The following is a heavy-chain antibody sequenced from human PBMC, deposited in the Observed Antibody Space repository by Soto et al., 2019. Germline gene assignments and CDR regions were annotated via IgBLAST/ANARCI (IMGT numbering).Heavy chain of an antibody. Sequence: SETLSLTCAVYGGSFSGYYWSWIRQPPGKGLEWIGEINHSGSTNYNPSLKSRVTISVDTSKNQFSLKLSSVTAADTAVYYCASTRPLYYYYGMDSWGQGTTVPVSS. CDR3: ASTRPLYYYYGMDS. V-gene: IGHV4-34*01. J-gene: IGHJ6*02. CDR1: GGSFSGYY. D-gene: IGHD2-15*01. CDR2: INHSGST.